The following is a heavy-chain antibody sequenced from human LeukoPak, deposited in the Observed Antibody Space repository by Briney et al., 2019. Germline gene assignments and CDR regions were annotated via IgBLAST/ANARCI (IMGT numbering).Heavy chain of an antibody. D-gene: IGHD2-8*01. CDR2: IYTSGST. CDR3: AREGPAYCTLDY. CDR1: GGSISSGSYY. Sequence: SETLSLTCTVSGGSISSGSYYWSWIRQPAGKGLEWIGRIYTSGSTNYNPSLKSRVTISVDTSKNQLSLKLSSVTAADTAVYYCAREGPAYCTLDYWGQGTLVTVSS. V-gene: IGHV4-61*02. J-gene: IGHJ4*02.